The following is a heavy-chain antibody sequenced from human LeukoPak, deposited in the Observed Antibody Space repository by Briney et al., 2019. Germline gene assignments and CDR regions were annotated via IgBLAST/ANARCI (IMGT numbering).Heavy chain of an antibody. J-gene: IGHJ4*02. CDR3: ARVRGIAVAGRPHFDY. CDR2: IVPIFGTT. V-gene: IGHV1-69*06. Sequence: SVTVSCKASGGTFSNYPITWVRQAPGQGLEWMGEIVPIFGTTNYAQKFQGRVTITADKSTSTAYMELSSLRSEDTAVYYCARVRGIAVAGRPHFDYWGQGTLVTVSS. D-gene: IGHD6-19*01. CDR1: GGTFSNYP.